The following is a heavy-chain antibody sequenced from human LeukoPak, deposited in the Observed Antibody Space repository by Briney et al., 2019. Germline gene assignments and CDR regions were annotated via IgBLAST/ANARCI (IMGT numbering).Heavy chain of an antibody. CDR1: GGSISSSSYY. D-gene: IGHD3-22*01. Sequence: PSETLSLTCTVSGGSISSSSYYWGWIRQPPGKGLEWIGSIYYSGSTYYNPSLESRVTISVDTSKNQFSLKLSSVTAADTAVYYCAGRYYYDSSGYYYGPLVFDYWGQGTLVTVSS. J-gene: IGHJ4*02. CDR2: IYYSGST. V-gene: IGHV4-39*01. CDR3: AGRYYYDSSGYYYGPLVFDY.